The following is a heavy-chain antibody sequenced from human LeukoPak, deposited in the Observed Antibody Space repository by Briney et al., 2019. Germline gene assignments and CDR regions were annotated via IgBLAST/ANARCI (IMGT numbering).Heavy chain of an antibody. V-gene: IGHV3-30*02. CDR3: AKSRSNYDFWSAFDY. CDR2: IRYDGSNK. J-gene: IGHJ4*02. D-gene: IGHD3-3*01. CDR1: GFPFNTYF. Sequence: GGSLRLSCVASGFPFNTYFMQWVRQAPGKGLEWVASIRYDGSNKYYADSVRGRLIISRDNPKETLYLQMNSLRTGDTAVYYCAKSRSNYDFWSAFDYWGQGALVTVSS.